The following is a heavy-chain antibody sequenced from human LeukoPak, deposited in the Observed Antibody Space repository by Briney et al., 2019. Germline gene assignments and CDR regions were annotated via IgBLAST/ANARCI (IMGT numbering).Heavy chain of an antibody. D-gene: IGHD3-22*01. CDR1: GYSISSGYY. CDR2: IYHSGST. V-gene: IGHV4-38-2*01. CDR3: ARGYYDPHDY. J-gene: IGHJ4*02. Sequence: PSETLSLTCAVSGYSISSGYYWGWIRQPPGKGLEWIGSIYHSGSTYYNPSLKSRVTILVDTSKNQFSLKLSSVTAADTAVYYCARGYYDPHDYWGQGTLVTVSS.